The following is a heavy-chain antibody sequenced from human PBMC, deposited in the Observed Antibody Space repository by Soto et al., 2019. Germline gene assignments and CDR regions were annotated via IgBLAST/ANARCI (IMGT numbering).Heavy chain of an antibody. J-gene: IGHJ4*02. Sequence: SETLSLTCAVYGGSFSCYYWIWIRQPPGKGLEWIGEINHSGSTNYNPSLKSRVTISVDTSKNQFSLKLSSVTAADTAVYYCARGPLRDYVWGSYRYLPFDYWGQGTLVTVS. CDR1: GGSFSCYY. D-gene: IGHD3-16*02. CDR2: INHSGST. V-gene: IGHV4-34*01. CDR3: ARGPLRDYVWGSYRYLPFDY.